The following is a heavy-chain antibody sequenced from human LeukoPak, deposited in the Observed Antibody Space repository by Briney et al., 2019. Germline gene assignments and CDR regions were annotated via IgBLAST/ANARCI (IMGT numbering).Heavy chain of an antibody. CDR2: ISSSSSYI. V-gene: IGHV3-21*01. D-gene: IGHD1-1*01. CDR1: GFTFSSYS. CDR3: ARDLVQLERSIDY. Sequence: GGSLRLSCAASGFTFSSYSMNWVRQAPGKGLEWVSSISSSSSYIYYADSVKGRFAISRDNAKNSLYLQMNSLRAEDTAVYYCARDLVQLERSIDYWGQGTLVTVSS. J-gene: IGHJ4*02.